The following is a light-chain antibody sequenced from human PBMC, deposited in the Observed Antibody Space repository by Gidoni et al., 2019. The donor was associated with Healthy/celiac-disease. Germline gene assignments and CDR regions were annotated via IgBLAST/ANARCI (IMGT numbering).Light chain of an antibody. CDR2: AAS. CDR3: QQSYSTPLYT. CDR1: QSISSY. J-gene: IGKJ2*01. V-gene: IGKV1-39*01. Sequence: IQMTPPPSSLSASVADRVTITCRASQSISSYLNWYQQKPGKAPKLLIYAASSLQSGVPSRFSGSGSGTDFTLTISSLQPEDFATYYCQQSYSTPLYTFGQGTKLEIK.